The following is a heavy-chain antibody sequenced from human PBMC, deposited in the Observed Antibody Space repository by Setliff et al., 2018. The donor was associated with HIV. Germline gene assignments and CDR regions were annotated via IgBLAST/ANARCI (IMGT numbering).Heavy chain of an antibody. CDR1: GFTFSSYD. J-gene: IGHJ6*03. D-gene: IGHD4-17*01. CDR3: AREVQNCGANHWYCYMDV. V-gene: IGHV3-13*01. Sequence: GGSLRLSCAASGFTFSSYDMHWVRQATGKGLEWVSAIGTIDDTYYSDSVKGRFTISRENAKNSLYLQMNSLRAEDTAVYYCAREVQNCGANHWYCYMDVWGKGTTVTVSS. CDR2: IGTIDDT.